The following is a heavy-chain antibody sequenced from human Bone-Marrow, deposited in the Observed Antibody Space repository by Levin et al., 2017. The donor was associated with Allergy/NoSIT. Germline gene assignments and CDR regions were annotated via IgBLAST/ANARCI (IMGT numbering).Heavy chain of an antibody. V-gene: IGHV4-59*01. CDR1: GGSISSYY. J-gene: IGHJ4*02. CDR2: IYYSGST. D-gene: IGHD3-16*02. CDR3: ARARGVWGSYRYQYYFDY. Sequence: SETLSLTCTVSGGSISSYYWSWIRQPPGKGLEWIGYIYYSGSTNYNPSLKSRVTISVDTSKNQFSLKLSSVTAADTAVYYCARARGVWGSYRYQYYFDYWGQGTLVTVSS.